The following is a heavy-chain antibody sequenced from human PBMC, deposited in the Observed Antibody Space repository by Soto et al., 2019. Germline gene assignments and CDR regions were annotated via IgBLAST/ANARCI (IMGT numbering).Heavy chain of an antibody. D-gene: IGHD3-3*01. J-gene: IGHJ4*02. CDR2: INPNSGGT. V-gene: IGHV1-2*04. CDR1: GYTFTVYY. CDR3: ARGSGELGTVDY. Sequence: GASVKVSCTASGYTFTVYYMHWVRQAPGQGLEWMGWINPNSGGTNYAQKFQGWVTMTRDTSISTAYMELSGLRSDDTAVYYCARGSGELGTVDYWGQGTLVTVSS.